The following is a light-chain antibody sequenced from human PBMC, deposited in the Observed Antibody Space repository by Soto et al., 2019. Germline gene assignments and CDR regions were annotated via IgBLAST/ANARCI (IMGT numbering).Light chain of an antibody. CDR3: QQYNGYPYT. CDR1: QSISSW. Sequence: DIQMTQSPSTLSASVGDRVSITCRASQSISSWLAWYQQQPGKAPKLRIYKASRLESGVPSRFSGNGSGAELTLTISRLQPDDFATYYCQQYNGYPYTFGQGTMVDIK. V-gene: IGKV1-5*03. J-gene: IGKJ2*01. CDR2: KAS.